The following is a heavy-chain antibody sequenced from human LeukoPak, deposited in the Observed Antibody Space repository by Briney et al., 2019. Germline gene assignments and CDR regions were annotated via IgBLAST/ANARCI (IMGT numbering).Heavy chain of an antibody. CDR1: GFTVSSNY. CDR3: ARAGYCSSTNCHYFDS. D-gene: IGHD2-2*01. V-gene: IGHV3-53*01. Sequence: PGGSLRLSCAASGFTVSSNYMSWVRQAPGKGLEWVSIIYSGGNTYHADSVKGRFTISRDNSKNTLYLQMNSLRAEDTAVYYCARAGYCSSTNCHYFDSWGQGTLVTVSS. J-gene: IGHJ4*02. CDR2: IYSGGNT.